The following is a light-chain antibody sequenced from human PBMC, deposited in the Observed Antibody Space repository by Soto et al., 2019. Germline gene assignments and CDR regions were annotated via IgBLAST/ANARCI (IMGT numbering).Light chain of an antibody. CDR3: CSLTTSHTYV. V-gene: IGLV2-14*03. CDR2: HVT. CDR1: SSDIGHYDY. J-gene: IGLJ1*01. Sequence: QSVLTQPASVSGSPGQSITISCTGTSSDIGHYDYVSWYQQHPGKAPKLMIYHVTHRPSGVSNRYSGSKSGNSASLTISGLQADDEADYYCCSLTTSHTYVFGSGTKVTVL.